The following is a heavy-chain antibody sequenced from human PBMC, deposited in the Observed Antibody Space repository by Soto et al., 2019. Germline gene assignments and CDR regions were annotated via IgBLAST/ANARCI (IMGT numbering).Heavy chain of an antibody. CDR1: GFTFSSRA. Sequence: EVQLVESGGGLVQPGGSLRLSCTASGFTFSSRAMNWVRQFPGRGLEWVSYISSSSSNKDYADSVKGRFTVSRDNAKNSLYLQMNTLRDEDTAVYYCASDRSLGSNWYYYLESWGQGTLVTVSS. J-gene: IGHJ4*02. V-gene: IGHV3-48*02. CDR3: ASDRSLGSNWYYYLES. D-gene: IGHD1-20*01. CDR2: ISSSSSNK.